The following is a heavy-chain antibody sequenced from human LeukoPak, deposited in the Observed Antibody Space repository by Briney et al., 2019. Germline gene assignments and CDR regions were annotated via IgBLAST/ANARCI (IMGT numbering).Heavy chain of an antibody. V-gene: IGHV3-9*01. CDR2: ISYNSGRI. J-gene: IGHJ4*02. D-gene: IGHD4-11*01. Sequence: GGSLRLSCAASGFTFHDYGMHWLRLAPGKGLEWVSGISYNSGRIGYADSVKGRFTISRDNAKNSLYLQMNSLRPEDTALYYCAEDGWFGNSDLHGDFDNWGQGTLVTVSS. CDR3: AEDGWFGNSDLHGDFDN. CDR1: GFTFHDYG.